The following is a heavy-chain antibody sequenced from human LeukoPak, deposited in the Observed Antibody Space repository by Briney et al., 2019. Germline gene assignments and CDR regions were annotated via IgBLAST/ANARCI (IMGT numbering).Heavy chain of an antibody. CDR1: GYTFTGYY. V-gene: IGHV1-46*01. CDR3: ASSILTGYYFHYDYYYYMDV. D-gene: IGHD3-9*01. Sequence: SVKVSCKASGYTFTGYYMHWVRQAPGQGLEWMGIINPSGGSTSYAQKFQGRVTMTRDTSTSTVYMELSSLRSEDTAVYYCASSILTGYYFHYDYYYYMDVWGKGTTVTISS. J-gene: IGHJ6*03. CDR2: INPSGGST.